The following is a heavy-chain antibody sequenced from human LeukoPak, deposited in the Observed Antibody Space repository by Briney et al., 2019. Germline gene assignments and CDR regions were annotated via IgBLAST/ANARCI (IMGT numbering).Heavy chain of an antibody. Sequence: GGSLRLSCAASGFTFSSYSMNWVRQAPGKGLEWVSSISSSSSYIYYADSVKGRFTISREDAQNSLSLQMNGLRAGDTAIYYCARGGNSGWYFDYWGQGTLVIVSS. CDR3: ARGGNSGWYFDY. D-gene: IGHD6-19*01. V-gene: IGHV3-21*01. CDR1: GFTFSSYS. CDR2: ISSSSSYI. J-gene: IGHJ4*02.